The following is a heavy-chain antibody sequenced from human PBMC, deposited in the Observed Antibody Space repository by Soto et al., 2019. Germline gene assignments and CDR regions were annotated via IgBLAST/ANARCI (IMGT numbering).Heavy chain of an antibody. V-gene: IGHV4-59*01. CDR3: ARVRSNLFDY. CDR1: GDSISTFY. D-gene: IGHD3-3*01. CDR2: IHYSGST. Sequence: TLSLTCTVSGDSISTFYWSWIRQPPGKGLEWIGYIHYSGSTNYNPSLKSQVIISVDTSKNQFSLKLSSVTAADTAVYFCARVRSNLFDYWGQGTLVTVSS. J-gene: IGHJ4*02.